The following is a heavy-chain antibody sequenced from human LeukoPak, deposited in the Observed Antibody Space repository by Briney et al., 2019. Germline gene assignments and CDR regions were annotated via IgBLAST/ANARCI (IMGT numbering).Heavy chain of an antibody. CDR1: GFTFSSYS. CDR3: ARDPRSWRGWLNWFDP. J-gene: IGHJ5*02. V-gene: IGHV3-21*01. CDR2: VSSSSSYI. Sequence: PGGSLRLSCAASGFTFSSYSMNWVRQAPGKGLEWVSSVSSSSSYIYYADSVKGRFTISRDNAKNSLYLQMNSLRAEDTAVYYCARDPRSWRGWLNWFDPCGQGTLVTVSS. D-gene: IGHD6-19*01.